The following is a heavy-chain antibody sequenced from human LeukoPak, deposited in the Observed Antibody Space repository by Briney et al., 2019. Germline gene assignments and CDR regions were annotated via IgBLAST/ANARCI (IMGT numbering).Heavy chain of an antibody. D-gene: IGHD6-19*01. CDR3: SRAYSTGWLGINDY. Sequence: GSVRLSCTASGFTFSDYAMTWVRQAPGKGLEWVGFIRNKANGGTADYAASVKGRFTISRDDSKTIAYLQMNSLKTEDTAVYFCSRAYSTGWLGINDYWGQGALVTVSS. CDR2: IRNKANGGTA. CDR1: GFTFSDYA. J-gene: IGHJ4*02. V-gene: IGHV3-49*04.